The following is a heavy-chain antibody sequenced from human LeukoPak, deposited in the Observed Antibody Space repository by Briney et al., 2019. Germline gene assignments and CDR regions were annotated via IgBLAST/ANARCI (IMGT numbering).Heavy chain of an antibody. CDR2: TYYRSTWYN. CDR1: GDSVSSSSVT. D-gene: IGHD2-2*01. CDR3: ARRLTQYDCFDP. Sequence: SQTLSLTCAISGDSVSSSSVTWSWIGQSPSRGLEWLGRTYYRSTWYNDYAVSVRGRITVNPDTSKNQFSLHLNSVTPEDTAVYYCARRLTQYDCFDPWGQGILVTVSS. J-gene: IGHJ5*02. V-gene: IGHV6-1*01.